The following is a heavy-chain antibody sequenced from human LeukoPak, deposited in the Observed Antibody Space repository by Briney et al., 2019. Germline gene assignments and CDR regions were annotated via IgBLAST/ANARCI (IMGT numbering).Heavy chain of an antibody. CDR3: AGGSPYENGSGSYSPLFDY. J-gene: IGHJ4*02. V-gene: IGHV4-34*01. Sequence: PSVTLSLTCAVYGESFSGYYWSWIRQPPGKGLEGIGEINHSGSTNYNPSLKSRVTISVDTSKNQFSLKLSSVTAADTAVYDGAGGSPYENGSGSYSPLFDYWGQGTLVTVSS. CDR1: GESFSGYY. CDR2: INHSGST. D-gene: IGHD3-10*01.